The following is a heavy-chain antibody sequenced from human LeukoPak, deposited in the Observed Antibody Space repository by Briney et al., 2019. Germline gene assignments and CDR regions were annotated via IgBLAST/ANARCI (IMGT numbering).Heavy chain of an antibody. V-gene: IGHV3-7*01. CDR1: GFTFSSYW. Sequence: GGSLRLSCAASGFTFSSYWMSWVRQAPGKGLEWVANIKQDGSEKYYVDSVKGRFTISRDNAKNSLYLQMNSLRAEDTAVYYCARDHSRNYYDSSGYGYWGQGTLVTVPS. CDR3: ARDHSRNYYDSSGYGY. J-gene: IGHJ4*02. CDR2: IKQDGSEK. D-gene: IGHD3-22*01.